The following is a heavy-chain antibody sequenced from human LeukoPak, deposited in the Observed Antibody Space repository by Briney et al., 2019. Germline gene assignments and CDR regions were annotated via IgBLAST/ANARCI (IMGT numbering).Heavy chain of an antibody. J-gene: IGHJ6*02. CDR2: IYTSGST. CDR3: ARDVAVAGYYYYYGMDV. Sequence: SETLSLTCTVSGGSISSYYWSWIRQPAGKGLEWIGRIYTSGSTNYNPSLKSRVTTSVDTSKNQFSLKLSSVTAADTAVYYCARDVAVAGYYYYYGMDVWGQGTTVTVSS. CDR1: GGSISSYY. V-gene: IGHV4-4*07. D-gene: IGHD6-19*01.